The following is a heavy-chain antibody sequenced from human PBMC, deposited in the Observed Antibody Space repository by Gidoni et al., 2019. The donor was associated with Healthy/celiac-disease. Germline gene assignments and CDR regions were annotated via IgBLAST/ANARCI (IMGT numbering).Heavy chain of an antibody. CDR1: GFTFSSYA. D-gene: IGHD3-16*01. V-gene: IGHV3-30-3*01. Sequence: QVQLVESGGGVVQPGRSLRLPCAASGFTFSSYAMHWVRQAPGKGLEWVAVISYDGSNKYYADSVKGRFTISRDNSKNTLYLQMNSLRAEDTAVYYCASSPAYYDYVWGRGYFDYWGQGTLVTVSS. CDR2: ISYDGSNK. J-gene: IGHJ4*02. CDR3: ASSPAYYDYVWGRGYFDY.